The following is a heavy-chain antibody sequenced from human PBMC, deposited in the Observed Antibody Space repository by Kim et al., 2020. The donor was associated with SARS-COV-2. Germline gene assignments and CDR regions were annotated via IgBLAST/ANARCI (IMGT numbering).Heavy chain of an antibody. Sequence: GGSLRLSCAASGLTFSRHWMYWVRQAPGKGLVWVSRITSDGSSTKYVDSVKGRFTISRDNAKNTLYLQMNGLRVEDTAVYYCAIFSGARGVGAYWGQGTLVTVSS. J-gene: IGHJ4*02. D-gene: IGHD5-12*01. V-gene: IGHV3-74*03. CDR1: GLTFSRHW. CDR2: ITSDGSST. CDR3: AIFSGARGVGAY.